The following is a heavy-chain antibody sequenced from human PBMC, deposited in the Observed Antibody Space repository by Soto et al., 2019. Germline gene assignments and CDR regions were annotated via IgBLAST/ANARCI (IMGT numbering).Heavy chain of an antibody. Sequence: PGGSLRLSCVVSGFSFSDYYMSWIRQAPGKGLEWVSYIGSSSRYTNYVDSVKGRFTISRDNAKNSLYLQMNSLRAEDTAVYYCARDLAALLRFLEWLGGDFGTDVWGQGTTVTVSS. V-gene: IGHV3-11*05. D-gene: IGHD3-3*01. CDR1: GFSFSDYY. CDR3: ARDLAALLRFLEWLGGDFGTDV. J-gene: IGHJ6*02. CDR2: IGSSSRYT.